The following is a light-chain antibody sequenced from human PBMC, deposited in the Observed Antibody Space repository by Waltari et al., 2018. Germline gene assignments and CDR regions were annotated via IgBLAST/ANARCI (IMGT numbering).Light chain of an antibody. V-gene: IGLV2-14*01. CDR2: EVS. Sequence: QSALTQPASVSGSPGQSITISCSGTDSDVGAYDFVSWYQQHPGKAPHLIIYEVSNRPSGILNRFSASKSGNTASLTISGLQAEDEADYDCSSYTTSSAPGVFGTGTRVTVL. CDR1: DSDVGAYDF. J-gene: IGLJ1*01. CDR3: SSYTTSSAPGV.